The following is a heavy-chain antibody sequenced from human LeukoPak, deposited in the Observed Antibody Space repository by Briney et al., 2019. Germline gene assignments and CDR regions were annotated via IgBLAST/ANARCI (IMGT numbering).Heavy chain of an antibody. CDR2: IYSGGST. CDR1: GFTVSSNY. Sequence: AGGSLRLSCAASGFTVSSNYMSWVRQAPGKGLAWVSVIYSGGSTYYADSAKGRFTISRDNSKNTLYLQMNSLRAEDTAVYYCARDPSGFGEFTYYGMDVWGQGTTVTVSS. V-gene: IGHV3-66*01. CDR3: ARDPSGFGEFTYYGMDV. D-gene: IGHD3-10*01. J-gene: IGHJ6*02.